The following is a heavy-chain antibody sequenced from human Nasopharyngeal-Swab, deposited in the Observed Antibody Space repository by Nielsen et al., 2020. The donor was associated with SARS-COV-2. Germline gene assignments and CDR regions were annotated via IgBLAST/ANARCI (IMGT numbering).Heavy chain of an antibody. CDR3: ARGIYYGSGSYYVEEAFDI. CDR1: GYSFTGYY. Sequence: ASVKVSCKASGYSFTGYYLHWVRQAPGQGPEWVGSLNPNSGGTNYAQKFQGRVTLTLDTSINTAYMDLTSLRSDDTAVYYCARGIYYGSGSYYVEEAFDIWGQGTMVTVAS. CDR2: LNPNSGGT. V-gene: IGHV1-2*02. D-gene: IGHD3-10*01. J-gene: IGHJ3*02.